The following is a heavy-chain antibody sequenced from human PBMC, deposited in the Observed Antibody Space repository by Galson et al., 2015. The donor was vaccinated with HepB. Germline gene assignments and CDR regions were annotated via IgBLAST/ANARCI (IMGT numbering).Heavy chain of an antibody. CDR2: ISAYNGNT. V-gene: IGHV1-18*04. CDR3: ARVSQVRGYNWFDP. D-gene: IGHD3-10*01. J-gene: IGHJ5*02. Sequence: SVKVSCKASGYTFTSYGISWVRQAPGQGLEWMGWISAYNGNTNYAQKLQGRVTMTTDTSTSTAYMELRSLRSDDTAVYYCARVSQVRGYNWFDPWGQGTLVTVSS. CDR1: GYTFTSYG.